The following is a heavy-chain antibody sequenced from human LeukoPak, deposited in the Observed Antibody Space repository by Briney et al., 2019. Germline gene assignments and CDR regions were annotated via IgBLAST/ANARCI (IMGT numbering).Heavy chain of an antibody. CDR3: ARVPESYYYYYREV. V-gene: IGHV3-20*01. CDR2: ISRSGRAT. J-gene: IGHJ6*03. CDR1: GFKFDDYE. Sequence: PSGSLSLSCAASGFKFDDYERSWVRQPPGKGLEYVCDISRSGRATGYGDSVKGRVTISRDNAKNSLFLQMTSLGDEDTVLYHCARVPESYYYYYREVWGKEAAV.